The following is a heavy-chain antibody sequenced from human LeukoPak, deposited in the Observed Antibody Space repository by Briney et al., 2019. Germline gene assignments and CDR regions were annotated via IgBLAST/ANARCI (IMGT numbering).Heavy chain of an antibody. CDR2: IGTAGDT. CDR3: VRGSGIAAALDV. J-gene: IGHJ6*02. V-gene: IGHV3-13*01. Sequence: GGSLRLSCAASGFTFSSYDMHWVRQVTGKGLEWVSAIGTAGDTYYPGSVKGRFTISRENAKNSLYLQMNSLRAGDTAVYYCVRGSGIAAALDVWGQGTTVTVSS. D-gene: IGHD6-13*01. CDR1: GFTFSSYD.